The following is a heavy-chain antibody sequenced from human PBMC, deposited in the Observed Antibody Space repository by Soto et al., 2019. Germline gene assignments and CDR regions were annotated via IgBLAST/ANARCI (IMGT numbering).Heavy chain of an antibody. J-gene: IGHJ4*02. CDR3: XXXXXXXXXXXXXX. CDR2: TYHSGNP. CDR1: GDTISTGGYS. V-gene: IGHV4-30-2*01. Sequence: QLQLQESGSRLVKSSETLSLTCGVSGDTISTGGYSWAWIRQPPGKALEWIGHTYHSGNPYYNPSLKSXVIISXXRXXXXFXXXXXXXXXXXXXXXXXXXXXXXXXXXXXXXWGQGTLVTVSS.